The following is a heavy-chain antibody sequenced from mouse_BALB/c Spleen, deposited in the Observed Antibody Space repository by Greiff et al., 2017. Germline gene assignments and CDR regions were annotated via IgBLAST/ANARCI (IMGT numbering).Heavy chain of an antibody. CDR2: INPSNGRT. V-gene: IGHV1S81*02. D-gene: IGHD1-1*01. CDR1: GYTFTSYW. Sequence: VQLQQPGAELVKPGASVKLSCKASGYTFTSYWMHWVKQRPGQGLEWIGEINPSNGRTNYNEKFKSKATLTVDKSSSTAYMQLSSLTSEDSAVYYCARGYYGSNYFDYWGQGTTLTVSS. CDR3: ARGYYGSNYFDY. J-gene: IGHJ2*01.